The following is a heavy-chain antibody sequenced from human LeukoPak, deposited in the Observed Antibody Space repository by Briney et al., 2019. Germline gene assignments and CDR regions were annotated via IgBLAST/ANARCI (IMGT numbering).Heavy chain of an antibody. Sequence: GGSLRLSCAPPGFTFSSHWMHWVRQAPGKGLVWVSRIDSDGRSTSYADSVKGRFTISRDNAKNTLYLQMSSLRAEDTAVYYCARGTIINYGDYGDYWGQGTLVTVSS. V-gene: IGHV3-74*01. CDR3: ARGTIINYGDYGDY. J-gene: IGHJ4*02. D-gene: IGHD4-17*01. CDR1: GFTFSSHW. CDR2: IDSDGRST.